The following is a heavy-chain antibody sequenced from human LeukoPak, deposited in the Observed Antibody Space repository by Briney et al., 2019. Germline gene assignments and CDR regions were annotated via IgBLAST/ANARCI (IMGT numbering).Heavy chain of an antibody. J-gene: IGHJ2*01. CDR3: ARVGEPTPVYWYFDL. Sequence: SETLSLTCTVSGGSISSSSYYWGWIRQPPGKGLEWIGSIYYSGSTYYNPSLNSRVTISVDTSKNHFSLKLTSVTAADTAVYYCARVGEPTPVYWYFDLWGRGTQVTVSS. CDR2: IYYSGST. V-gene: IGHV4-39*02. CDR1: GGSISSSSYY. D-gene: IGHD3-10*01.